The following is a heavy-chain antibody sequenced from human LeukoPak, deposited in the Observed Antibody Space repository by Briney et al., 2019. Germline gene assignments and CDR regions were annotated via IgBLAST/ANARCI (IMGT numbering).Heavy chain of an antibody. CDR3: ARDLSVCGGSCYPDY. CDR2: IRYDGSNK. D-gene: IGHD2-15*01. V-gene: IGHV3-30*02. CDR1: GFTFSSYG. Sequence: GGSLRLSCAASGFTFSSYGMHWVRQAPGKGLEWVAFIRYDGSNKYYADSVKGRFTISRDNSKNTLYLQMNSLRAEDTAVYYCARDLSVCGGSCYPDYWGQGTLVTVSS. J-gene: IGHJ4*02.